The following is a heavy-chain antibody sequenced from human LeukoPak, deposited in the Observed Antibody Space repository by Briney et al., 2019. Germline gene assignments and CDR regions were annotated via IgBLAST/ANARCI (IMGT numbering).Heavy chain of an antibody. Sequence: GGTLRLSCAASGFTFSSYGMSWVRQAPGKGLEWVSAISGSGGSTYYADPVKGRSTISRDNSKNTLYLQMNSLRAEDTAVYYCAKEQSYYYYYYMDVWGKGTTVTISS. CDR3: AKEQSYYYYYYMDV. V-gene: IGHV3-23*01. J-gene: IGHJ6*03. CDR2: ISGSGGST. CDR1: GFTFSSYG.